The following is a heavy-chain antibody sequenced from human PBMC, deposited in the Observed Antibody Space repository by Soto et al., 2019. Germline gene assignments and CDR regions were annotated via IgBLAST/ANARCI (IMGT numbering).Heavy chain of an antibody. V-gene: IGHV3-21*01. CDR1: GFTFSSYS. Sequence: EVQLVESGGGLVKPGGSLRLSCAASGFTFSSYSMNWVRPAPGKGLEWVSSISSSRSYISYADSVKGRFTISRDNAKNSLYLQMNSLRAEDTAVYYCARGKSYDVWSGYLSYYYYYMDVWGKGTTVTVSS. CDR2: ISSSRSYI. J-gene: IGHJ6*03. D-gene: IGHD3-3*01. CDR3: ARGKSYDVWSGYLSYYYYYMDV.